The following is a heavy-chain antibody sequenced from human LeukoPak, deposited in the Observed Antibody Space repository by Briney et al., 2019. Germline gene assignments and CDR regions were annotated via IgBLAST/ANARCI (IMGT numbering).Heavy chain of an antibody. V-gene: IGHV5-51*01. J-gene: IGHJ4*02. Sequence: GESLKISCKGSGYSFTSYWIGWVRQMPGKGLEWMGIIYPGDSDTRYSPSFQGQVTISADKSISTAYLQWSSLKASDTAMYYCARPFDYYGSGSYYTHFDYWGQGTLATVSS. D-gene: IGHD3-10*01. CDR1: GYSFTSYW. CDR3: ARPFDYYGSGSYYTHFDY. CDR2: IYPGDSDT.